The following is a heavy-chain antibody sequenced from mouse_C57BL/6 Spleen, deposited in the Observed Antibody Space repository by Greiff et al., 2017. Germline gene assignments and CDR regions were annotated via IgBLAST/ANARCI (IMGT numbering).Heavy chain of an antibody. CDR1: GYSITSGYY. D-gene: IGHD1-1*02. CDR3: ARDPYGGNYPFAY. V-gene: IGHV3-6*01. Sequence: EVQLVESGPGLVKPSQSLSLTCSVTGYSITSGYYWNWIRQFPGNKLEWMGYISYDGSNNYNPSLKNRISITRDTSKNQFFLKLNSVTTEDTATYYCARDPYGGNYPFAYWGQGTLVTVSA. J-gene: IGHJ3*01. CDR2: ISYDGSN.